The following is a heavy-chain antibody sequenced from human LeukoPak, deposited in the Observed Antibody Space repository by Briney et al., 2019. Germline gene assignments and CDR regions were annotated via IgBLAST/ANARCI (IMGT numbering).Heavy chain of an antibody. V-gene: IGHV1-18*01. CDR3: ARKMGYGGSDY. D-gene: IGHD4-23*01. CDR1: GYTFTSYS. Sequence: ASVKVSCKASGYTFTSYSITWVRQAPGQGLEWMGWISAYNGDTKYAQNLQGRVTMTTDTSTSTAYMELTRLRSDDAAVYYCARKMGYGGSDYWGQGTLVTVSS. J-gene: IGHJ4*02. CDR2: ISAYNGDT.